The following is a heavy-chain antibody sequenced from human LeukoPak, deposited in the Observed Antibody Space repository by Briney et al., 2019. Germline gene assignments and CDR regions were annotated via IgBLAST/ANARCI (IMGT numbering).Heavy chain of an antibody. D-gene: IGHD3-3*01. V-gene: IGHV4-59*11. CDR3: ARVTPILNWFDP. J-gene: IGHJ5*02. CDR2: IYYSGST. CDR1: GGSISSHY. Sequence: SETLSLTCTVSGGSISSHYWSWIRQPPGKGLEWIGYIYYSGSTNYNPSLKSRVTISVDTSKNQFSLKLSSVTAADTAVYYCARVTPILNWFDPWGQGTLVTVSS.